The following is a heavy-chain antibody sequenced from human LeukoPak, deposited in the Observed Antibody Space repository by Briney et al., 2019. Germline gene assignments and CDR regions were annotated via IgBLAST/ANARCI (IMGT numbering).Heavy chain of an antibody. Sequence: SETLSLTRAVYGGSFSGYYWSWIRQPPGKGLEWIGEINHSGSTNYNPSLKSRVTISVDTSKNQFSPKLSSVTAADTAVYYCARAHPTYYDFWSGYYTDKGAFDIWGQGTMVTVSS. CDR1: GGSFSGYY. V-gene: IGHV4-34*01. D-gene: IGHD3-3*01. CDR2: INHSGST. CDR3: ARAHPTYYDFWSGYYTDKGAFDI. J-gene: IGHJ3*02.